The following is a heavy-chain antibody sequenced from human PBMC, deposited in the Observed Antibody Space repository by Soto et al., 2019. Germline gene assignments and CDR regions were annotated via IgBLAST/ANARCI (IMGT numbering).Heavy chain of an antibody. V-gene: IGHV1-3*01. D-gene: IGHD5-18*01. Sequence: QVQLVQSGAEVKKPGASVKVSCKASGYTFTSYAMHWVRQAPGQRLEWMGWINAGNGNTKYSQKFQGRVTITRDTSASTAYMELSSLRSEDTAVYYCARGHRAVVYSYGYYFDYWGQGTLVT. CDR2: INAGNGNT. CDR1: GYTFTSYA. CDR3: ARGHRAVVYSYGYYFDY. J-gene: IGHJ4*02.